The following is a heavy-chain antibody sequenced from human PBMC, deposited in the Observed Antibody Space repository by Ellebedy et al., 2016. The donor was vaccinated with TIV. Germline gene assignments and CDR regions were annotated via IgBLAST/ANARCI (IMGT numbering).Heavy chain of an antibody. J-gene: IGHJ3*02. CDR1: GFTFRSHE. V-gene: IGHV3-48*03. CDR3: ARDRTGVLDI. Sequence: PGGSLRLSCAASGFTFRSHEMNWVRQAPGKGLEWVSYITFNGKTTHYADSAKGRFTISRDNADNSLYLQMNSLRADDTAVYYCARDRTGVLDIWGQGTMVTVSS. CDR2: ITFNGKTT. D-gene: IGHD3-10*01.